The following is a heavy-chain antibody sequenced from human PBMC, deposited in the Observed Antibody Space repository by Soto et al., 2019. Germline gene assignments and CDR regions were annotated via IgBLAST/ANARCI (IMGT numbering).Heavy chain of an antibody. D-gene: IGHD1-26*01. CDR2: SRNKANSYNT. CDR3: ARDTGGSYDY. CDR1: EFTFSDYY. Sequence: EVQLVESGGGLVQPGGALRLSCAASEFTFSDYYMAWVRQIPGKGLEWLGRSRNKANSYNTEYAASVRGRFTISRDGSMDSMYLQMNSLKTEDKAVYYLARDTGGSYDYWGQGAMVTVSS. V-gene: IGHV3-72*01. J-gene: IGHJ4*02.